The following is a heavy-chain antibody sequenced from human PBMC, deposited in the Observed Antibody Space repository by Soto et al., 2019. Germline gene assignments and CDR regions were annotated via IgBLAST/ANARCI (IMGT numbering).Heavy chain of an antibody. V-gene: IGHV3-30*18. CDR3: AKEADISGYYPDY. J-gene: IGHJ4*02. D-gene: IGHD3-22*01. Sequence: PGGSLRLSCGAAGFTFSSYSRNWVRQAPGKGLEWVAVISYDGSNKYYADSVKGRFTISRDNSKNTLHLQVNSLRGEDTAVYYCAKEADISGYYPDYWGQGTQVTVSS. CDR1: GFTFSSYS. CDR2: ISYDGSNK.